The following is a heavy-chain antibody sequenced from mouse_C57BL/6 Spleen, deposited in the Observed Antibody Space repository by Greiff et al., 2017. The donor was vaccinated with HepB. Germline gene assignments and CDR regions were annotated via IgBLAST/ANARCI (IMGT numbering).Heavy chain of an antibody. J-gene: IGHJ2*01. CDR1: GFTFTDYY. Sequence: DVMLVESGGGLVQPGGSLSLSCAASGFTFTDYYMSWVRQPPGKALEWLGFIRNKANGYTTEYSASVKGRFTISRDNSQSILYLQMNALRAEDSATYYCARYIVAPYFDYWGQGTTLTVSS. V-gene: IGHV7-3*01. CDR3: ARYIVAPYFDY. CDR2: IRNKANGYTT. D-gene: IGHD1-1*01.